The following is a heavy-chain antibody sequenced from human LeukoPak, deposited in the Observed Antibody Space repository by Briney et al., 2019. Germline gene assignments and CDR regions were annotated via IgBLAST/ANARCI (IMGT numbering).Heavy chain of an antibody. J-gene: IGHJ6*03. Sequence: GESLKISCKGSGYSFTSCWIGWVRQMPGKGLEWMGIIYPGDSDTRYSPSFQGQVTISADRSISTAYLQWSSLKASDTAMYYCARGGSYHYYYYYMDVWGKGATVTVSS. D-gene: IGHD2-15*01. CDR3: ARGGSYHYYYYYMDV. CDR1: GYSFTSCW. CDR2: IYPGDSDT. V-gene: IGHV5-51*01.